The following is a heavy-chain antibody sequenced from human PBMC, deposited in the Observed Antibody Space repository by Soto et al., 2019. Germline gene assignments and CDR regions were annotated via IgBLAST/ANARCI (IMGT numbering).Heavy chain of an antibody. Sequence: GGSLRLSCAASGFTFSSYWMSWVRQAPGKGLEWVANIKQDGSEKYYVDSVKGRFTISRDNAKNSLYLQMNSLRAEDTAVYYCAGYGSGSYYNDEWFDPWGQGTLVTVSS. V-gene: IGHV3-7*01. CDR1: GFTFSSYW. CDR3: AGYGSGSYYNDEWFDP. J-gene: IGHJ5*02. D-gene: IGHD3-10*01. CDR2: IKQDGSEK.